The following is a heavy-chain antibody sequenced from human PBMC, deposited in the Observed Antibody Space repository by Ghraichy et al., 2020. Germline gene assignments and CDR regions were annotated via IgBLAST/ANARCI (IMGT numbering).Heavy chain of an antibody. D-gene: IGHD5-24*01. Sequence: SETLSLTCAVYGGSFSGYYWSWIRQPPGKGLEWIGEINHSGSTNYNPSLKSRVTISVDTSKNQFSLKLSSVTAADTAVYYCARGLGDGYNLLLFDLWGRGTLVTVSS. J-gene: IGHJ2*01. CDR1: GGSFSGYY. V-gene: IGHV4-34*01. CDR3: ARGLGDGYNLLLFDL. CDR2: INHSGST.